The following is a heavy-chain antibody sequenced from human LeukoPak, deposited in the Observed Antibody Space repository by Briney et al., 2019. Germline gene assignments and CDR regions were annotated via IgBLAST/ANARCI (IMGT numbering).Heavy chain of an antibody. Sequence: PGGSLRLSCAASEFTVSSHYMSWVRQAPGKGLEWVSVIYTDGSTFYADSVKGRFTISTDNSKNTLYLQMNSLRAEDTAVYYCAITGESSNWFLYFDYWGQGTLVTVSS. D-gene: IGHD3-16*01. CDR3: AITGESSNWFLYFDY. V-gene: IGHV3-53*01. J-gene: IGHJ4*02. CDR2: IYTDGST. CDR1: EFTVSSHY.